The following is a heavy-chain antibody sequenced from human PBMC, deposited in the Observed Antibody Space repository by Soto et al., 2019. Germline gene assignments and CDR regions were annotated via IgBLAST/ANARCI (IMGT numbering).Heavy chain of an antibody. V-gene: IGHV1-18*01. D-gene: IGHD1-1*01. CDR3: ARHHGRTTSENWVDP. CDR2: IRTYSGDT. CDR1: GYTFFTSD. J-gene: IGHJ5*02. Sequence: QVHLVQSGVEVKTPGASVKVSCQASGYTFFTSDLSWVRQAPGQGLEWMGWIRTYSGDTKYAQKFQGRVTMTTATSTTTAYLVLWGLSSDATAVYYCARHHGRTTSENWVDPLGQGTVVTVSS.